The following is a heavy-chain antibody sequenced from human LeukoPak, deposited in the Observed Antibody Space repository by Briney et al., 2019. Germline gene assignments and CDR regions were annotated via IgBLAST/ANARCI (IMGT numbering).Heavy chain of an antibody. D-gene: IGHD3-9*01. V-gene: IGHV1-18*01. CDR2: ISVYTGYT. J-gene: IGHJ4*02. CDR3: ARDGGYFDWPRPRPGKYYFDY. CDR1: GYTFSNYG. Sequence: AASVKVSCKASGYTFSNYGVTWVRQAPGQGLEWMGWISVYTGYTNYSQNFQGRVTMTTDTSTNTAYMELRSLTSDDTAVYFCARDGGYFDWPRPRPGKYYFDYWGQGTLVTVTS.